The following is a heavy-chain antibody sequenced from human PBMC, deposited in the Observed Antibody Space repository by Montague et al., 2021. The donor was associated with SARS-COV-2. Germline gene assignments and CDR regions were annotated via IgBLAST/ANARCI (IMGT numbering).Heavy chain of an antibody. J-gene: IGHJ5*02. Sequence: STMYNPSLKSRVTMSVDTSKNQFSLHLNLVTAADTAVYYCARRLTSLEPPFDPWGQGTLVIVSS. CDR3: ARRLTSLEPPFDP. D-gene: IGHD1-1*01. CDR2: ST. V-gene: IGHV4-39*01.